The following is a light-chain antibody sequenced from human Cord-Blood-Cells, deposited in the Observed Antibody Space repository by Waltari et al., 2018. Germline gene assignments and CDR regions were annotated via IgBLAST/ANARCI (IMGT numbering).Light chain of an antibody. J-gene: IGLJ3*02. CDR2: QDS. CDR3: QAWDSSTAV. V-gene: IGLV3-1*01. CDR1: QLGDKY. Sequence: SYELTQPPSVSVSPGQTASITCSGDQLGDKYACWYQQKPGQPPVLVIYQDSKRPSGIPERFSGSNSGNTATLTISGTQAMDEADYYCQAWDSSTAVFGGGTKLTVL.